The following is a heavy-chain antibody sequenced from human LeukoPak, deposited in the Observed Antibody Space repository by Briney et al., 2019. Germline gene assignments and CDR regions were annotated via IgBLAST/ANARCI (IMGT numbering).Heavy chain of an antibody. CDR2: INHSGST. Sequence: SETLSLTCAVYGGSFSGYYWSWIRQPPGKGLEWVGEINHSGSTNYNPSLKSRVTISVDTSKNQFSLKLSSVTAADTAVYYCASCSGGSCYYWGQGTLVTVSS. V-gene: IGHV4-34*01. J-gene: IGHJ4*02. CDR1: GGSFSGYY. CDR3: ASCSGGSCYY. D-gene: IGHD2-15*01.